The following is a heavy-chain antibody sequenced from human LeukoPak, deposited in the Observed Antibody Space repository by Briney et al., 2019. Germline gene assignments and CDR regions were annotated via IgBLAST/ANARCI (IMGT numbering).Heavy chain of an antibody. CDR3: AKERVVVITAYYFDS. J-gene: IGHJ4*02. D-gene: IGHD3-22*01. CDR2: ISGSGGNT. V-gene: IGHV3-23*01. CDR1: GFTFSSYA. Sequence: PGGSLRLSCAASGFTFSSYAMSWVRQAPGKGLEWVSAISGSGGNTYYADSVKGRFTISRDNSKNTLYLQMNSLRAEDTAVYYCAKERVVVITAYYFDSWGQGTLVTVSS.